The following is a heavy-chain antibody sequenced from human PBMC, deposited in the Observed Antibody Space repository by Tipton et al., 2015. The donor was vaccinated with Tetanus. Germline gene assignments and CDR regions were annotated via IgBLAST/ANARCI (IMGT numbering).Heavy chain of an antibody. J-gene: IGHJ4*02. CDR3: AKAKPVITLAFFDY. V-gene: IGHV3-30*02. D-gene: IGHD3-16*01. CDR1: GFTFRSYG. Sequence: GSLRLSCAASGFTFRSYGMHWVRQAPGKGLEWVALIWYDGSNKNYADSVKGRFTISRDNSKNTLYLQMNSLRAEDTAIYYCAKAKPVITLAFFDYWGQGTLVTVSS. CDR2: IWYDGSNK.